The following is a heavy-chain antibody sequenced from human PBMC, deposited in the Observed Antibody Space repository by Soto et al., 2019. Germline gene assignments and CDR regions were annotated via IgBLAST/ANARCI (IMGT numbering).Heavy chain of an antibody. Sequence: SETLSLTCAVAGGSISSGGYSWSWIRQPPGKGLEWIGYIYHSGSTYYNPSPKSRVTISVDKSKNQFSLKLSSVTAADTAVYYCARKFSSSWYFFDYWGQGTLVTVSS. CDR1: GGSISSGGYS. CDR3: ARKFSSSWYFFDY. V-gene: IGHV4-30-2*01. D-gene: IGHD6-13*01. J-gene: IGHJ4*02. CDR2: IYHSGST.